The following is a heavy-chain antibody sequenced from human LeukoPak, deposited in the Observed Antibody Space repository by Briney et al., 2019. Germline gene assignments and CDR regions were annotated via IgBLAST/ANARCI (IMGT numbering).Heavy chain of an antibody. J-gene: IGHJ4*02. CDR1: GFTFSSYS. CDR2: IVSSGSSNI. CDR3: ATLLYGDYGPFNY. V-gene: IGHV3-48*02. Sequence: GGSLILSCAASGFTFSSYSMNWVRQAPGKGLEWLSYIVSSGSSNIYYADSVKGRFTISRDNAKNSLYLQMNSLRDEDTGVYYCATLLYGDYGPFNYWGLGTLVTVSS. D-gene: IGHD4-17*01.